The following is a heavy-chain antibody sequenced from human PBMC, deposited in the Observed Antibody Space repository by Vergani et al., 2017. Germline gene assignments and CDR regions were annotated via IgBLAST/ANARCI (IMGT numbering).Heavy chain of an antibody. D-gene: IGHD6-6*01. CDR2: ISWNSNSI. Sequence: EVQLEESGGGLVLPGRSLRLSCVASGITSAGYAMHWVRQAPGKGLEWVSGISWNSNSIGYADSVKGRFTISRDNAKNSLYLQMNSLRAGDTALYYCAKDLGTSSGGGWFDPWGQGTLVTVSS. V-gene: IGHV3-9*02. CDR1: GITSAGYA. J-gene: IGHJ5*02. CDR3: AKDLGTSSGGGWFDP.